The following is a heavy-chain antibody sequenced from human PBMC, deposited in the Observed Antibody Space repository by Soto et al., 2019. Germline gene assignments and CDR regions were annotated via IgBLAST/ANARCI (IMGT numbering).Heavy chain of an antibody. D-gene: IGHD3-10*01. J-gene: IGHJ6*02. CDR2: VYSNDDK. Sequence: QITLKESGPALVKPTQTLTLTCTFSGFSLTTSGVGVGWVRQPPGKALEWLALVYSNDDKRFSPSLKSRLTITKHTSKNQVVLTMTNMDPVDTATYFCTHTRGSGLYGMDVWGQGTTVTVSS. V-gene: IGHV2-5*01. CDR1: GFSLTTSGVG. CDR3: THTRGSGLYGMDV.